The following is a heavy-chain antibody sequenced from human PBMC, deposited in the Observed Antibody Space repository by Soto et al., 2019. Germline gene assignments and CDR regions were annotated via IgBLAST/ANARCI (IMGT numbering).Heavy chain of an antibody. CDR2: IYYSGST. J-gene: IGHJ5*02. CDR1: GGSISSSSYY. Sequence: SETLSLTCTVSGGSISSSSYYWGWIRQPPGKGLEWIGSIYYSGSTYYNPSLKSRVTISVDTSKDQFSLKLSSVTAADTAVYYCADIVATIAGGWFDPWGQGTLVTV. CDR3: ADIVATIAGGWFDP. D-gene: IGHD5-12*01. V-gene: IGHV4-39*01.